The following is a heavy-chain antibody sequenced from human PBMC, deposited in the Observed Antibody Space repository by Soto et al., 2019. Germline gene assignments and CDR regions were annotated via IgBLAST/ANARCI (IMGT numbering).Heavy chain of an antibody. D-gene: IGHD3-10*01. CDR2: IIPIFGTA. CDR3: ARDPITMVRGVIIAVARNYYYYGMDV. J-gene: IGHJ6*02. Sequence: SVKVSCKASGGTFSSYAISWVRQAPGQGLEWMGGIIPIFGTANYAQKFQGRVTITADESTSTAYMELSSLRSEDTAVYYCARDPITMVRGVIIAVARNYYYYGMDVWGQGTTVTAP. CDR1: GGTFSSYA. V-gene: IGHV1-69*13.